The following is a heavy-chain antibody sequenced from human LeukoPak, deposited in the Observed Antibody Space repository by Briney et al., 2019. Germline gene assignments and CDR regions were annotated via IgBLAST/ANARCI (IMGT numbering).Heavy chain of an antibody. CDR2: INHSGST. Sequence: SETLSLTCAVYGGSFSGYYWSWIRQPPGKGLEWIGEINHSGSTNYNPSLKSRVTISVDTSKNQFSLKLSSVTAADTAVYYCAREGGPYRPLDYSGQGILVTVSS. CDR1: GGSFSGYY. V-gene: IGHV4-34*01. J-gene: IGHJ4*02. CDR3: AREGGPYRPLDY.